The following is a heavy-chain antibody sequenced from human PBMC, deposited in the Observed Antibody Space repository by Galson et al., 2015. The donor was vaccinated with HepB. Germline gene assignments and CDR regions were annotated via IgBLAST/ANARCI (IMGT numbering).Heavy chain of an antibody. CDR3: ARVWFGETRIFDY. CDR1: GGSISNGGYY. CDR2: IYYTGST. Sequence: TLSLTCTVSGGSISNGGYYWSWIRQHPGKGLEWIGYIYYTGSTYYNPSLKSRFTISVDTSKNQFSLKLNSVTAADTAVYYCARVWFGETRIFDYWGQGTLVTVSS. J-gene: IGHJ4*02. V-gene: IGHV4-31*03. D-gene: IGHD3-10*01.